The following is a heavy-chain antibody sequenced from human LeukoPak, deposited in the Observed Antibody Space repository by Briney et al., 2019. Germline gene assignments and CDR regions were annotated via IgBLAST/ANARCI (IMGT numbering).Heavy chain of an antibody. J-gene: IGHJ4*02. CDR2: ISGSSSSSDGGAI. D-gene: IGHD5-18*01. CDR3: VKDSLGYSYGYYFDY. CDR1: GFTFSTYS. V-gene: IGHV3-48*01. Sequence: GGSLRLSCTASGFTFSTYSMNWVRQAPGRGLEWVSYISGSSSSSDGGAIQYADSVKGRFTISRDNSKNTLYLQMSSLRAEDTAVYYCVKDSLGYSYGYYFDYWGQGTLVTVSP.